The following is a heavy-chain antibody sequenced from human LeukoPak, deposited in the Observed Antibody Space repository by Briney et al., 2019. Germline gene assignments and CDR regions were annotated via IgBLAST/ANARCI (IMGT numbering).Heavy chain of an antibody. Sequence: SETLSLTCSVSGASISSGGYYWSWIRQPPGKGLEWIGYIYYSGSTNYNPSLKSRVTISVDTSKNQFSLKLSSVTAADTAVYYCARQGRYHLSNWFDPWGQGTLVTVSS. J-gene: IGHJ5*02. CDR1: GASISSGGYY. CDR3: ARQGRYHLSNWFDP. D-gene: IGHD1-14*01. CDR2: IYYSGST. V-gene: IGHV4-61*08.